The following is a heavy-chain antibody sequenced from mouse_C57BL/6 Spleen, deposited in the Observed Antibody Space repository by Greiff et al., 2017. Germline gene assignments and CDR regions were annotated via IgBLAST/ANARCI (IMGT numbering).Heavy chain of an antibody. D-gene: IGHD1-1*01. Sequence: QVQLQQPGAELVKPGASVKLSCKASGYTFTSYWMHWVKQRPGQGLEWIGMIHPNSGSTNYNEKFKSKATLTVDKSSSTAYMQLSSLTSEYSAVYYCARESLYYYGSSFAYWGQGTLVTVSA. CDR3: ARESLYYYGSSFAY. CDR2: IHPNSGST. CDR1: GYTFTSYW. J-gene: IGHJ3*01. V-gene: IGHV1-64*01.